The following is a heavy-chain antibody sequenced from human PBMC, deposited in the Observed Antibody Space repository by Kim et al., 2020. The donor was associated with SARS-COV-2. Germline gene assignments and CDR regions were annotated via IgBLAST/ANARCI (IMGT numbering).Heavy chain of an antibody. CDR1: GGSISTSY. D-gene: IGHD6-19*01. CDR2: IYYTGVT. J-gene: IGHJ5*02. V-gene: IGHV4-59*08. Sequence: SETLSLTCTVSGGSISTSYWSWIRQPPGKGLEWIGYIYYTGVTNYNPSLKSRVTISVDTSKNQFSLNLRSVTAADAAVYFCARHFGGPYNSGWYLHWFDPWGQGTLVTVSS. CDR3: ARHFGGPYNSGWYLHWFDP.